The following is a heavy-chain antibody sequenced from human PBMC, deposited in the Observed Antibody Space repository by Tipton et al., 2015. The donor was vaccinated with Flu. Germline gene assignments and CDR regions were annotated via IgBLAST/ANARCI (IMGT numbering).Heavy chain of an antibody. CDR2: IYTSGST. Sequence: TLSLTCTVSGGSISSGSYYWSWIRQPAGKGLEWIGRIYTSGSTNYNPSLKSRVTISVDTSKNQFSLKLSSVTAADTAVYYCARGVKCLYWYFDLWGRGTLVTVSS. CDR3: ARGVKCLYWYFDL. D-gene: IGHD5/OR15-5a*01. J-gene: IGHJ2*01. CDR1: GGSISSGSYY. V-gene: IGHV4-61*02.